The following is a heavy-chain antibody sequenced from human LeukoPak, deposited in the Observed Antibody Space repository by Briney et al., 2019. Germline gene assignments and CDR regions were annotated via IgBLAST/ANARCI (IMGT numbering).Heavy chain of an antibody. J-gene: IGHJ6*03. CDR1: GYTFTMYY. V-gene: IGHV1-46*01. D-gene: IGHD3-16*01. CDR3: ARELRGGLSGSVGGLFASYYTYYYMDV. Sequence: ASVKVSCKASGYTFTMYYIHWVRQAPGQGLEWMGMINPSDGATTYAQRSQGRVTMTRDMSTTTVYMDLRSLRSEDTAVYFWARELRGGLSGSVGGLFASYYTYYYMDVWGRGTTVTVSS. CDR2: INPSDGAT.